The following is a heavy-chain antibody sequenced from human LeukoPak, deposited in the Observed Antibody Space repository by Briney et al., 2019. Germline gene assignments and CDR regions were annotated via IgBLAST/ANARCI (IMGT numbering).Heavy chain of an antibody. CDR3: ARYSSSDYYSYYYMDV. V-gene: IGHV4-38-2*02. J-gene: IGHJ6*03. D-gene: IGHD6-6*01. CDR2: IYHSGST. CDR1: GYSISSGYY. Sequence: SETLSLTCTVSGYSISSGYYWGWIRQPPGKGLEWIGSIYHSGSTYYNPSLKSRVTISVDTSKNQFSLKLSSVTAADTAVYYCARYSSSDYYSYYYMDVWGKGTTVTVSS.